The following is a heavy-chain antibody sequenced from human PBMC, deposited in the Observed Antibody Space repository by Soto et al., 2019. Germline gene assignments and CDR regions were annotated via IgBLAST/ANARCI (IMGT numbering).Heavy chain of an antibody. V-gene: IGHV1-8*01. Sequence: GASVKVSCKASGYTFTSYDINWVRQATGQGLEWMGWMNPNSGNTGYAQKFQGRVTMTRNTSISTAYMELSSLRSEDTAVYYCARGPYYDFWSGYYFTTLDYSYYFEYWGQGTLVTVSS. CDR3: ARGPYYDFWSGYYFTTLDYSYYFEY. J-gene: IGHJ4*02. CDR2: MNPNSGNT. CDR1: GYTFTSYD. D-gene: IGHD3-3*01.